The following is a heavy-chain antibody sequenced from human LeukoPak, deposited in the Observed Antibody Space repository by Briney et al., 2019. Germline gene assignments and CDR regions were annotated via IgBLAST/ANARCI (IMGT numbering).Heavy chain of an antibody. CDR1: GGSISYYY. CDR3: ARGRYSAGDNWFDP. Sequence: SETLSLTCTVSGGSISYYYWSWIRQPPGKGLELIGYIYYSGSTNYNPSLKSRVTISVDTSKNQFSLKLSSVTAADTAVYYCARGRYSAGDNWFDPWGQGTLVTVSS. V-gene: IGHV4-59*01. J-gene: IGHJ5*02. CDR2: IYYSGST. D-gene: IGHD3-9*01.